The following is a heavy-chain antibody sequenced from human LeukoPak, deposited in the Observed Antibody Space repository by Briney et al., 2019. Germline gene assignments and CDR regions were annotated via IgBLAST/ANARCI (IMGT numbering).Heavy chain of an antibody. CDR3: AIDRDGYNALDY. D-gene: IGHD5-24*01. Sequence: GGSLRLSCAASGFTFSSCAMHWVRQAPGKGLEYVSAISSNGGSTYYANSVKGRFTISRDNSKNTLYLQMGSLRAEDMAVYYCAIDRDGYNALDYWGQGTLVTVSS. CDR1: GFTFSSCA. CDR2: ISSNGGST. J-gene: IGHJ4*02. V-gene: IGHV3-64*01.